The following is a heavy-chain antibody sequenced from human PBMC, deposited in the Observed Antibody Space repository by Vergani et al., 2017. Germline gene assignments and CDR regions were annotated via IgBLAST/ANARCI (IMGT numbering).Heavy chain of an antibody. V-gene: IGHV3-23*01. CDR3: ARAYGRYDWFAY. J-gene: IGHJ4*01. CDR1: GFTFSTSA. CDR2: ISSDGGST. Sequence: EVHLLESGGGLVQSGGSLRLSCAASGFTFSTSAMTWVRQAPGKGREWVATISSDGGSTYYADSVKGRVTISRDNSKQTLYLQMNRLRVEDTAVYFCARAYGRYDWFAYWGQRTLVTVSS. D-gene: IGHD1-20*01.